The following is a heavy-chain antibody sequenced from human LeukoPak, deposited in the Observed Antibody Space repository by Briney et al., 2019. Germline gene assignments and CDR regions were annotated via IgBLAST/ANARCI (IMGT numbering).Heavy chain of an antibody. CDR2: ISAYNGNT. D-gene: IGHD2-2*01. Sequence: ASVKVSCKASGYTFTSYGISWVRQAPGQGLEWMGWISAYNGNTNYAQKLQGRVTMTTDTSTSTAYMELRSLRSDDTAVYYCARDIVVVPAADLAADWGQGTLVTVSS. CDR3: ARDIVVVPAADLAAD. CDR1: GYTFTSYG. V-gene: IGHV1-18*01. J-gene: IGHJ4*02.